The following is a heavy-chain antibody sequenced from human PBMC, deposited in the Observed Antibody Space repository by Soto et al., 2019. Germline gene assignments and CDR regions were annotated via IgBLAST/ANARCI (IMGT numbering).Heavy chain of an antibody. CDR3: ARGGIWSLMITFGGVIGY. CDR1: GGSFSGYN. D-gene: IGHD3-16*02. J-gene: IGHJ4*02. CDR2: INHRAST. Sequence: QVQLQQWGAGLLKPSETLSLTCAVYGGSFSGYNWSWIRQPPGKGLEWIGEINHRASTNYNPSLKIRGTISGDTAKNQCFRKRGSVTAADTAVYYCARGGIWSLMITFGGVIGYWGQGTLVAVSS. V-gene: IGHV4-34*01.